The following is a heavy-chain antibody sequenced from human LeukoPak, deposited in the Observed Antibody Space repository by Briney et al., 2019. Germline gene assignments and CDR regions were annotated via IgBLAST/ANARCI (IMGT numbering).Heavy chain of an antibody. J-gene: IGHJ4*02. CDR2: ISFDGSNK. CDR3: AKERAVAGAFDY. CDR1: GFTFSSYD. Sequence: GGPLRLSCAASGFTFSSYDMHWGRQAPGKGLEWVAVISFDGSNKKYADSVKGRFTISRDNSKNTLYLQMNSLRADDTAVYYCAKERAVAGAFDYWGPGRLGTVSS. D-gene: IGHD6-19*01. V-gene: IGHV3-30*18.